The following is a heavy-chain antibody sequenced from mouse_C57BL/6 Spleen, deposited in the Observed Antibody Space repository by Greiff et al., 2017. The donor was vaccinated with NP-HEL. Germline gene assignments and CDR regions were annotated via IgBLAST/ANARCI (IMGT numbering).Heavy chain of an antibody. CDR2: INPSNGGT. J-gene: IGHJ2*01. Sequence: QVQLQQPGTELVKPGASVKLSCKASGYTFTSYWMHWVKQRPGQGLEWIGNINPSNGGTNYNEKFKSKATLTVDKSSSTAYMQLSSLTSEDSAVYYCAREGPYYYGSSPHFDYWGQGTTLTVSS. D-gene: IGHD1-1*01. CDR3: AREGPYYYGSSPHFDY. V-gene: IGHV1-53*01. CDR1: GYTFTSYW.